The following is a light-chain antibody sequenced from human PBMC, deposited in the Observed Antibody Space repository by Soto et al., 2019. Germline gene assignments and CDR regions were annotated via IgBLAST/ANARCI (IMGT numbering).Light chain of an antibody. V-gene: IGKV3-11*01. J-gene: IGKJ4*01. CDR2: DAS. CDR3: QQRSNWPPVT. CDR1: QSVSRY. Sequence: EIVLTQSPATLSLSPGERATLSCRASQSVSRYLAWYQQKPGQAPRLLIYDASNRATGIPARFSGSGYGTVFTLTISSLEPEDVAIYYCQQRSNWPPVTFGGGTKVEIK.